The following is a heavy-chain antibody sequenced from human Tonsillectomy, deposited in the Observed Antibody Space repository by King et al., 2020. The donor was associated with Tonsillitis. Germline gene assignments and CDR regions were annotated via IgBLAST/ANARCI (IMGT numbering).Heavy chain of an antibody. V-gene: IGHV3-33*05. Sequence: VQLVESGGGVVQPGRSLRLSCAASGFTFSNYGMHWVRQAPGKGLEWVAVISYDGSNKYYADSVKGRFTISRDNSKNTLYLHMHSLRAEDTAVYYCARPEVTPPNYYYYGMDVWGPGTTVTVSS. CDR2: ISYDGSNK. J-gene: IGHJ6*02. CDR1: GFTFSNYG. D-gene: IGHD4-23*01. CDR3: ARPEVTPPNYYYYGMDV.